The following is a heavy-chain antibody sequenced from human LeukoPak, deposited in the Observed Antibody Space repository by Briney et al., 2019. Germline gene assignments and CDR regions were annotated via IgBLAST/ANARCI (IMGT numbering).Heavy chain of an antibody. D-gene: IGHD1-26*01. CDR1: GYTFTSYD. CDR2: FDPEDGET. CDR3: ATDLVVGATKDAFDI. Sequence: ASVNVSCKASGYTFTSYDINWVRQAAGKGLEWMGGFDPEDGETIYAQKFQGRVTMTEDTSTDTAYMELSSLRSEDTAVYYCATDLVVGATKDAFDIWGQGTMVTVSS. V-gene: IGHV1-24*01. J-gene: IGHJ3*02.